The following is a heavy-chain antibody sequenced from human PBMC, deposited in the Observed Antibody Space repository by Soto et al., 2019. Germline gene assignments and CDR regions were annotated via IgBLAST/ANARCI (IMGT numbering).Heavy chain of an antibody. J-gene: IGHJ4*02. V-gene: IGHV3-73*01. D-gene: IGHD2-2*01. CDR1: GFTFSGSA. CDR3: TRAQSGYCSSTSCMDFDY. CDR2: IRSKANSYAT. Sequence: PGGSLRLSCAASGFTFSGSAMHWVRQASGKGLEWVGRIRSKANSYATAYAASVKGRFTISRDDSKNTAYLQMNSLKTEDTAVYYCTRAQSGYCSSTSCMDFDYWGQGTLVTVYS.